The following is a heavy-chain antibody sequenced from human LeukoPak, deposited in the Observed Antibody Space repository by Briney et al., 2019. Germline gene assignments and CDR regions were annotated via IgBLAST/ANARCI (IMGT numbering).Heavy chain of an antibody. D-gene: IGHD2-2*01. CDR3: ARDRERYCSSTSCYPYFDY. CDR1: GFTFSNYA. J-gene: IGHJ4*02. CDR2: IGYRGGSI. Sequence: GGSLRLSCAASGFTFSNYAMSWVRQAPGKGLEWVSIGYRGGSIYYAYSVQGRFTISRDNSKNTLSLQMNGLRAEDTAVYYCARDRERYCSSTSCYPYFDYWGQGTLVTVSS. V-gene: IGHV3-23*01.